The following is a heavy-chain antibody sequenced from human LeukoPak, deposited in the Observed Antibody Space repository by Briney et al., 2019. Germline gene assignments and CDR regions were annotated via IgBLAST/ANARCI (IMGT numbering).Heavy chain of an antibody. CDR1: GGSFSGYY. CDR3: ARGGDIAYYFDY. D-gene: IGHD2-15*01. Sequence: PSETLSLTCAVYGGSFSGYYWSWIRQPAGNGLEWIGEINHSGSTNYNPSLKSRVTISVDTSKNQFSLKLSSVTAADTAVYYCARGGDIAYYFDYWGQGTLVTVSS. CDR2: INHSGST. V-gene: IGHV4-34*01. J-gene: IGHJ4*02.